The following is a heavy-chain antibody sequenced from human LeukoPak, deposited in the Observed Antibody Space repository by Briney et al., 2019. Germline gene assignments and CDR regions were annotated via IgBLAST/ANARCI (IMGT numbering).Heavy chain of an antibody. CDR2: IRYDGSNK. V-gene: IGHV3-30*02. CDR1: GFTFSSYA. D-gene: IGHD3-22*01. J-gene: IGHJ5*02. CDR3: ARGTMSTMIFLRNNWFDP. Sequence: HAGGSLRLSCAASGFTFSSYAMSWVRQAPGKGLEWVAFIRYDGSNKYYADSVKGRFTISRDNSKNSLYLQMNSLRAEDTAVYYCARGTMSTMIFLRNNWFDPWGQGTLVTVSS.